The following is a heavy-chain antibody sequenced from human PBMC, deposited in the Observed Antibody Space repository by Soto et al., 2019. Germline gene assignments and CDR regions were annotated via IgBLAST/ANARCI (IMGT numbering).Heavy chain of an antibody. J-gene: IGHJ4*02. CDR1: GFTFRSYV. CDR3: VHMGGNTIFGMVINV. CDR2: ISGSGGST. V-gene: IGHV3-23*01. D-gene: IGHD3-3*01. Sequence: EVQLLESGGGLVQPGGSLRLSCAASGFTFRSYVMSWVRQAPGKGLEWVAAISGSGGSTYYADSVKGRYTISRDNTKNALELQRNSRRPEDTPVYDCVHMGGNTIFGMVINVRGQGTLVTVFS.